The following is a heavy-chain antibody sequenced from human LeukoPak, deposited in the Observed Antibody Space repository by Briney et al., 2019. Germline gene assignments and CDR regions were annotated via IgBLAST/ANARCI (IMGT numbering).Heavy chain of an antibody. CDR1: GFTFSSDF. J-gene: IGHJ3*02. CDR2: ISGDETYT. CDR3: VREDNASNI. V-gene: IGHV3-74*01. Sequence: GGSLRLSCVASGFTFSSDFMHWIRQAPGEGLMYVSQISGDETYTNYADSVKGRFTISRDNAKNTLYLQMNSLRAEDTAVYYCVREDNASNIWGQGTLVTVSS.